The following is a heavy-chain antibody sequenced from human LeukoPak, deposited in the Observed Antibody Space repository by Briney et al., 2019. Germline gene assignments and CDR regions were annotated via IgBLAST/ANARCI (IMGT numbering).Heavy chain of an antibody. Sequence: GRSLRLSCAASGFTFSSYSMNWVRQAPGKGLEWVSSISSSSSYIYYADSVKGRFTISRDNAKNSLYLQMNSLRAEDTAVYYCARVQDTAMVLRHFDYWGQGTLVTVSS. D-gene: IGHD5-18*01. V-gene: IGHV3-21*01. CDR1: GFTFSSYS. CDR2: ISSSSSYI. CDR3: ARVQDTAMVLRHFDY. J-gene: IGHJ4*02.